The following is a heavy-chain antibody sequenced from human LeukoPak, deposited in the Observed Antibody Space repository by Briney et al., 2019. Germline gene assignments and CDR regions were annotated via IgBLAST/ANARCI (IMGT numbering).Heavy chain of an antibody. CDR2: INPDSGGT. CDR1: GYTFTDYY. J-gene: IGHJ4*02. V-gene: IGHV1-2*06. Sequence: ASVKVSCXASGYTFTDYYMHWVRQAPGQGLAWMGRINPDSGGTNYAQNFQGRVTMTRDTSISTAYMELNRLTSDDTAMYYCARTNYYDSNGHFDYWGQGTRVTVSS. CDR3: ARTNYYDSNGHFDY. D-gene: IGHD3-22*01.